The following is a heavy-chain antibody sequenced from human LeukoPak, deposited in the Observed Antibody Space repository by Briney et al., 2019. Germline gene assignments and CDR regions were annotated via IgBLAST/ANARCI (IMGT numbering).Heavy chain of an antibody. J-gene: IGHJ4*02. Sequence: GGSLRLSCGASGFTFDDYWMSWVRQAPGQGLEWVANINQDGSEKYYLDSAKGRFTISRDNARNSLYLQVNSLRAEDTAVYYCAKLLYYYDSSQPYWGQGTLVTVSS. CDR1: GFTFDDYW. D-gene: IGHD3-22*01. CDR3: AKLLYYYDSSQPY. CDR2: INQDGSEK. V-gene: IGHV3-7*01.